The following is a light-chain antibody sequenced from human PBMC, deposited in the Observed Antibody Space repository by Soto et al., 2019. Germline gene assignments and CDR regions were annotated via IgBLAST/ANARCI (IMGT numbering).Light chain of an antibody. J-gene: IGKJ2*01. V-gene: IGKV1-33*01. Sequence: DIQMTQSPSSLSASVGDRVTITCQASQDISNYLNWYQQKPGKAPKLLIYDASNLETGVPSRFSGSGSGTDFIFTISSLQPEDIATYYCQQYDNLPPYTFGQGTKLEIK. CDR1: QDISNY. CDR2: DAS. CDR3: QQYDNLPPYT.